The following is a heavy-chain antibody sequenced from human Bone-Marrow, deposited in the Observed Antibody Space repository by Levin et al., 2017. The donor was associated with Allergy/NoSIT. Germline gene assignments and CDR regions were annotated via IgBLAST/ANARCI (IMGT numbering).Heavy chain of an antibody. CDR3: ARQCKTRDSSSWYVARPKVLDF. V-gene: IGHV3-48*03. CDR2: ISGSGYSI. CDR1: GFTFDNYE. D-gene: IGHD6-13*01. Sequence: GESLKISCAASGFTFDNYEMNWVRQAPGKGLEWLSYISGSGYSIYYADFVKGRFTISRDNDNNSLYLQMNSLRVDDTAIYYCARQCKTRDSSSWYVARPKVLDFRGQGILVTGSS. J-gene: IGHJ4*02.